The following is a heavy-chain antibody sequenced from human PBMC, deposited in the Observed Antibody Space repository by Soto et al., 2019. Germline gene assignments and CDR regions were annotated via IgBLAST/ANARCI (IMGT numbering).Heavy chain of an antibody. D-gene: IGHD6-13*01. Sequence: SGPTLVNPTQTLTLTCTFSGFSLSTSGVGVGWIRQPPGKALEWLALIYWDDDKYYSTSLKTRLTISKDTSKNQVVLTMTNMDPVDTATYYCARMASSSGSRDGMDVWGQGTTVTVSS. J-gene: IGHJ6*02. CDR2: IYWDDDK. V-gene: IGHV2-70*01. CDR3: ARMASSSGSRDGMDV. CDR1: GFSLSTSGVG.